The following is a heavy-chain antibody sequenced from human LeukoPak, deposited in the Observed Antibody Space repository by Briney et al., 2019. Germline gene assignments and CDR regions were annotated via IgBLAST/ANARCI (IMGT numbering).Heavy chain of an antibody. CDR3: AREPDYYGSGSYYNVGFDY. J-gene: IGHJ4*02. CDR2: ISYDGSNK. V-gene: IGHV3-30*04. D-gene: IGHD3-10*01. CDR1: GFTFSTYA. Sequence: GRSLRLSCAASGFTFSTYAMHWVRQAPGKGLEWVAVISYDGSNKYYADSVKGRFTISRDNSKNTLYLQMNSLRAEDTAVYYCAREPDYYGSGSYYNVGFDYWGQGTLVTASS.